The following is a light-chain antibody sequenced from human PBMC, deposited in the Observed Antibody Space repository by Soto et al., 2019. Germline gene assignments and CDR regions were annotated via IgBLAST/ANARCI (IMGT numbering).Light chain of an antibody. CDR3: QQYNNWPLYT. J-gene: IGKJ2*01. CDR2: GAS. Sequence: EIVMTQSPATLSVSPGERATLSCRASQSVSSNLAWYQQKPGQAPRLLIYGASTRATGMPARFSGSGSGTEFTLTISSLQSEDFAVYYCQQYNNWPLYTFGQGTKLELK. CDR1: QSVSSN. V-gene: IGKV3-15*01.